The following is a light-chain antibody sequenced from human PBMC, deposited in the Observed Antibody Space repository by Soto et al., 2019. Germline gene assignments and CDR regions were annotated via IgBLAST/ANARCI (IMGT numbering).Light chain of an antibody. CDR2: DVS. Sequence: QSVLAQPASVSGSPGQSITISCTGTSSDVGGYDYVSWYQQHPGKAPKLMIYDVSNRPSGVSNRFSGSKSGNTASLTISGLQAEDEADYYCTSKRTVSPVFGTGTKLTVL. CDR3: TSKRTVSPV. CDR1: SSDVGGYDY. J-gene: IGLJ1*01. V-gene: IGLV2-14*03.